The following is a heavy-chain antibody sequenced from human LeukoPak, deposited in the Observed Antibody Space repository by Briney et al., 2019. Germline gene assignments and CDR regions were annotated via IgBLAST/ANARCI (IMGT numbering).Heavy chain of an antibody. CDR2: IKQDGSEK. CDR3: ARETIAVAGLDY. Sequence: PGGSLRLSCAASGFIFSSYWMSWVRQAPGKGLEWVANIKQDGSEKYYVDSVKGRFTISRDNAKNSLYLQMNSLRAEDTAVYYCARETIAVAGLDYWGQGTLVTVSS. J-gene: IGHJ4*02. V-gene: IGHV3-7*01. D-gene: IGHD6-19*01. CDR1: GFIFSSYW.